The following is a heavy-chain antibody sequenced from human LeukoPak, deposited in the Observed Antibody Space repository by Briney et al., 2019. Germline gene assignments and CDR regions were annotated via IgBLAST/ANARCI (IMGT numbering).Heavy chain of an antibody. CDR1: GGSFSGYY. V-gene: IGHV4-34*01. Sequence: SETQSLTCAVYGGSFSGYYWSWIRQPPGKGLEWIGEINHSGSTNYNPSLKSRVTISVDTSKNQFSLKLSSVTAADTAVYYCARDLLRDYWGQGTLVTVSS. J-gene: IGHJ4*02. CDR2: INHSGST. D-gene: IGHD3-22*01. CDR3: ARDLLRDY.